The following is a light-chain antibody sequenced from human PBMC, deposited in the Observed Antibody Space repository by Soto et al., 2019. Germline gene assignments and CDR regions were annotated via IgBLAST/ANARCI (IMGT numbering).Light chain of an antibody. V-gene: IGKV1-5*01. CDR1: QSISRW. J-gene: IGKJ1*01. CDR3: QQSYRTPP. CDR2: DAS. Sequence: DVQMTQSPSTLSASVGDRGTSTCRASQSISRWLAWYQQKPGKAPKLLIYDASTLESGVPSRFSGSGSGTDFTLTSSSLQPEDFATYYCQQSYRTPPFGQGTKVDIK.